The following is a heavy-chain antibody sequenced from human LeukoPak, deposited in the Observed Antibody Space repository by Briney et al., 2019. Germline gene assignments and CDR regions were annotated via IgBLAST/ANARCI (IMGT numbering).Heavy chain of an antibody. CDR3: ARDPKGDTYYYGSGAFDI. V-gene: IGHV3-30-3*01. J-gene: IGHJ3*02. CDR1: GFTFSSYA. Sequence: PGGSLRLSCAASGFTFSSYAMHWVRQAPGKGLEWVAVISYDGSNKYYADSVKGRFTISRDNSKNTLYLQMNSLRAEDTAVYYCARDPKGDTYYYGSGAFDIWGQGTMVTVSS. D-gene: IGHD3-10*01. CDR2: ISYDGSNK.